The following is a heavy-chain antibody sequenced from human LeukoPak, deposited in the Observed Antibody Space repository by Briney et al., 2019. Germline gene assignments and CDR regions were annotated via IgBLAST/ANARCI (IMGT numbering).Heavy chain of an antibody. CDR3: ASEGSVVVTGKNYYYGMDV. D-gene: IGHD2-21*02. J-gene: IGHJ6*02. Sequence: SGGSLRLSCAASGFTFSSYAISWVRQAPGQGLEWMGGIIPIFGTANYAQKFQGRVTITADESTSTAYMELSSLRSEDTAVYYCASEGSVVVTGKNYYYGMDVWGQGTTVTVSS. CDR2: IIPIFGTA. CDR1: GFTFSSYA. V-gene: IGHV1-69*01.